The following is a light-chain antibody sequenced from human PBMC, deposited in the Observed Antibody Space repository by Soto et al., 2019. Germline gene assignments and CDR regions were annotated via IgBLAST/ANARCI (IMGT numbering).Light chain of an antibody. CDR2: EVF. Sequence: QSVLTQPPSASGSPGQSVTISCTGTSSDVGGYNYVSWYQQYPGKAPKLMIFEVFKRPSGVPDRFSGSKSGNTASLTVSGLQAEDDADYYCSSYAGSYKVFGTGTKVTVL. CDR3: SSYAGSYKV. CDR1: SSDVGGYNY. J-gene: IGLJ1*01. V-gene: IGLV2-8*01.